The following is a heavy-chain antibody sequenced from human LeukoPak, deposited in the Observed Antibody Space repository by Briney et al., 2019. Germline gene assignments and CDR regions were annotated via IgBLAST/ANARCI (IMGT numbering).Heavy chain of an antibody. CDR3: AKGTHSSSWHWFDS. V-gene: IGHV3-11*01. D-gene: IGHD6-13*01. Sequence: PGGSLRLSCAASGFTFSDYYMTWIRQAPGKGLEWLSYIDSGGDVIYDADSVKGRFTISRDNAKNSVFLQMNSLRAEDTAVYYCAKGTHSSSWHWFDSWGQGTLVTVSS. CDR2: IDSGGDVI. CDR1: GFTFSDYY. J-gene: IGHJ5*01.